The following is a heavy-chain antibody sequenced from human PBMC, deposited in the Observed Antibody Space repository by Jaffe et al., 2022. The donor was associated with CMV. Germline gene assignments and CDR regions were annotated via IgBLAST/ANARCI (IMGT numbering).Heavy chain of an antibody. J-gene: IGHJ2*01. D-gene: IGHD2-21*02. CDR3: ARGRTYCGGDCYKPHHWYFDL. CDR2: IIPILGIA. CDR1: GGTFSSYA. Sequence: QVQLVQSGAEVKKPGSSVKVSCKASGGTFSSYAISWVRQAPGQGLEWMGRIIPILGIANYAQKFQGRVTITADKSTSTAYMELSSLRSEDTAVYYCARGRTYCGGDCYKPHHWYFDLWGRGTLVTVSS. V-gene: IGHV1-69*09.